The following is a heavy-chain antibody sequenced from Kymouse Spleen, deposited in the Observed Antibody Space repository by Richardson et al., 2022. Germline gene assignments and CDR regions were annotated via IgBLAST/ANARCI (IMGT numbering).Heavy chain of an antibody. D-gene: IGHD2-2*02. Sequence: QLQLQESGPGLVKPSETLSLTCTVSGGSISSSSYYWGWIRQPPGKGLEWIGSIYYSGSTYYNPSLKSRVTISVDTSKNQFSLKLSSVTAADTAVYYCARQGYCSSTSCYEGAFDIWGQGTMVTVSS. V-gene: IGHV4-39*01. J-gene: IGHJ3*02. CDR2: IYYSGST. CDR3: ARQGYCSSTSCYEGAFDI. CDR1: GGSISSSSYY.